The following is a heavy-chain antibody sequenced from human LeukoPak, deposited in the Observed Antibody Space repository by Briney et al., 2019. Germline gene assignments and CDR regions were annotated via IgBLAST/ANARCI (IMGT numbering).Heavy chain of an antibody. Sequence: GGSLRLSCAASGFTFNDYAMYGVRQSPGRGLEWVALIRDDGSDTYHADSVKGRFTISRDNSKNTVFLRMNSLRGEDSAIYYCAKSDGHGTGYGFHIWGQGTMVTVSS. CDR1: GFTFNDYA. J-gene: IGHJ3*02. CDR3: AKSDGHGTGYGFHI. D-gene: IGHD6-19*01. CDR2: IRDDGSDT. V-gene: IGHV3-30*02.